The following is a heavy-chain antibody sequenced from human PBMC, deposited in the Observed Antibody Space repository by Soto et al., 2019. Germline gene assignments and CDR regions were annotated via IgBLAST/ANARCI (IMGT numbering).Heavy chain of an antibody. D-gene: IGHD3-10*01. V-gene: IGHV3-53*04. CDR2: LHSGGDT. J-gene: IGHJ6*02. CDR1: GIPVSSNY. CDR3: ARDGPYYYASRMDV. Sequence: EVQLVESGGGLVQPGGSLRLSCVASGIPVSSNYMTWVRQAPGKGLEWVSVLHSGGDTYYANSVKGRFTISRHDSTNPLCVQMNSLAAEDTAVYYCARDGPYYYASRMDVWGQGTTVTVSS.